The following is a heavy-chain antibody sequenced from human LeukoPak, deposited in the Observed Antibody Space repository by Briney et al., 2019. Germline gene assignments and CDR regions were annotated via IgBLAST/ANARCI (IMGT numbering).Heavy chain of an antibody. CDR2: IIPIFGTA. Sequence: ASVKVSCKASGGTFSSYAISWVRQAPGQGLEWMGGIIPIFGTANYAQKFQGRVTITADESTSTAYMELSSLRSEDTAVYYCARLDEYSSSSRYYGMDVWGQGTTVTVSS. CDR3: ARLDEYSSSSRYYGMDV. V-gene: IGHV1-69*13. D-gene: IGHD6-6*01. J-gene: IGHJ6*02. CDR1: GGTFSSYA.